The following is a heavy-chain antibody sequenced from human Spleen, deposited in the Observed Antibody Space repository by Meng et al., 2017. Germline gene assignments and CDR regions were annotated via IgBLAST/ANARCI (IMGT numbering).Heavy chain of an antibody. CDR1: GYSFSSYW. D-gene: IGHD1-7*01. Sequence: GESLKISCKGTGYSFSSYWIGWVRQMPGKGLEWMGIIYPGDSDTRNSPSFQGQVTISADKSITTAFPQWSSLKASDTAMYYCARLSRHSWHYLRVDLAAFDIWGRGTMVTVSS. V-gene: IGHV5-51*01. J-gene: IGHJ3*02. CDR3: ARLSRHSWHYLRVDLAAFDI. CDR2: IYPGDSDT.